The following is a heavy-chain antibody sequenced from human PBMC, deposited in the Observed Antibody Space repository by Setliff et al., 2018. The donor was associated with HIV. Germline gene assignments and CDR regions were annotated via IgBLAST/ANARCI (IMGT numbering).Heavy chain of an antibody. J-gene: IGHJ4*02. V-gene: IGHV4-34*01. CDR2: INHSGSN. CDR3: ARGRKKTLAVSGTRYFDF. Sequence: SETLSLTCAVSGDSISSDFYWSWIRQPPGKGLECIGEINHSGSNNYNPSLKSRVTISVDTSKNQFSLKLSSVTAADMGVYYCARGRKKTLAVSGTRYFDFWGQGTLVTVSS. CDR1: GDSISSDFY. D-gene: IGHD6-19*01.